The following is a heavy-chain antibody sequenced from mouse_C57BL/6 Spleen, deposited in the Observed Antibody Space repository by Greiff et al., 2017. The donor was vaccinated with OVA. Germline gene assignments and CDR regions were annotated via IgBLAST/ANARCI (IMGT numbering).Heavy chain of an antibody. J-gene: IGHJ3*01. Sequence: QVHVKQSGAELVRPGASVTLSCKASGYTFTDYEMHWVKQTPVHGLEWIGAIDPETGGTAYNQKFKGKAILTADKSSSTAYMELRSLTSEDSAVYYCTRGDDYDGLFAYWGQGTLVTVSA. CDR2: IDPETGGT. CDR1: GYTFTDYE. D-gene: IGHD2-4*01. CDR3: TRGDDYDGLFAY. V-gene: IGHV1-15*01.